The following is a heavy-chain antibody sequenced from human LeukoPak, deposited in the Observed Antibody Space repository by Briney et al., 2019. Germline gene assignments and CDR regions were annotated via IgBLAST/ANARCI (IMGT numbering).Heavy chain of an antibody. D-gene: IGHD3-3*01. CDR3: ARAGITIFGVVVYAFDI. Sequence: PSETLSLTCTVSGGSISSYYWSWIRQPPGKGLEWIGYIYYSGSTNYNPSLKSRVTISVDTSKNQFSLKLSSVTAADTAVYYCARAGITIFGVVVYAFDIWGQGTMVTVSS. J-gene: IGHJ3*02. V-gene: IGHV4-59*01. CDR2: IYYSGST. CDR1: GGSISSYY.